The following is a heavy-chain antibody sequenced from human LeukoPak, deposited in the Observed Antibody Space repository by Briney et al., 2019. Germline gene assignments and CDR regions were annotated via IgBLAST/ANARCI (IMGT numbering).Heavy chain of an antibody. Sequence: ASVKVSCKASGYTFTGYYMHWVRQAPGQGLEWMGWINPNSGGTNYAQKFQGWVTMTRDTSISTAYMELSRLRSDDTAVYYCVKTPTVTVESYWGQGTLVTVSS. CDR3: VKTPTVTVESY. CDR2: INPNSGGT. CDR1: GYTFTGYY. J-gene: IGHJ4*02. V-gene: IGHV1-2*04. D-gene: IGHD4-17*01.